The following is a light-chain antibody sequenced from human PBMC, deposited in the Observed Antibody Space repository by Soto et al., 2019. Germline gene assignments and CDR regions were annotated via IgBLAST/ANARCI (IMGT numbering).Light chain of an antibody. J-gene: IGLJ2*01. Sequence: QSALTQPASVSGSPGQSITISCTGTSSDVGGYNYVSWYQQHPGKAPKLMIFEVNNRPSGVSNRFSGSKSGITASLTISGLQADDEADYYCSSYTSSGTLVFGGGTKLTVL. CDR3: SSYTSSGTLV. V-gene: IGLV2-14*01. CDR1: SSDVGGYNY. CDR2: EVN.